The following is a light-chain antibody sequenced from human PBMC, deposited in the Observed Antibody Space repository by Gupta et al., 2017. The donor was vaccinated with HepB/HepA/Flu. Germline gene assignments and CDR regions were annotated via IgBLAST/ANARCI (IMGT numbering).Light chain of an antibody. J-gene: IGKJ2*02. Sequence: DIVMTQSTLSLSVTPGEPASISCRSSQSLVKSNGYTYLEWYLQKPGQSPQLLIHLGSNRASGVPDRFSGSGSGADFTLKISRVEADDVGVYYCRQALQSPRTFGQGTKLEIK. CDR2: LGS. V-gene: IGKV2-28*01. CDR3: RQALQSPRT. CDR1: QSLVKSNGYTY.